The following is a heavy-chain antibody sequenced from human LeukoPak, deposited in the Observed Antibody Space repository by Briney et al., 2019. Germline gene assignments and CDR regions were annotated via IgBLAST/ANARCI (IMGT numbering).Heavy chain of an antibody. Sequence: GASVKVSCKASGYTFTSYDINWVRQATGQGLEWMGWMNPSSGNTGYAQKFQGRVTMTRNTSISTAYMELSSLRSEDTAVYYCARRGYYDSSGYYLDYYYYYGMDVWGQGTTVTVSS. J-gene: IGHJ6*02. V-gene: IGHV1-8*01. CDR3: ARRGYYDSSGYYLDYYYYYGMDV. D-gene: IGHD3-22*01. CDR2: MNPSSGNT. CDR1: GYTFTSYD.